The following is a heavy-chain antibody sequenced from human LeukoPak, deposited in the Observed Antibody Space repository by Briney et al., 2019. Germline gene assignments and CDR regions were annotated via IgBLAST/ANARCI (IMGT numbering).Heavy chain of an antibody. CDR3: VRASYTGFDLHFDQ. D-gene: IGHD5-12*01. V-gene: IGHV3-48*03. J-gene: IGHJ4*02. CDR1: GFAFSGRE. CDR2: ISSNGKTI. Sequence: QPGGSLRLSCSASGFAFSGREMAWVRQAPGKGLEWVSYISSNGKTILHADSVKGRITISKDNAKKSLYLQLGGLRVEDSAFYYCVRASYTGFDLHFDQCGQGTLVTVSS.